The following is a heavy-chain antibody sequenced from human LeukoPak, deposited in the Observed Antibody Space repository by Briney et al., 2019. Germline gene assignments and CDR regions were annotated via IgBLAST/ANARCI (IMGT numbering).Heavy chain of an antibody. CDR3: AGGWAFHI. CDR1: GGSMNNYY. V-gene: IGHV4-59*12. J-gene: IGHJ3*02. Sequence: SETLSLTCSVSGGSMNNYYWSWIRQPPGKGLEWIGYIYYSGSTYYNSSLKSRVTISVDTSKNQFSLRLSSVTPEDTAVYYCAGGWAFHIWGLGAMVTVSS. CDR2: IYYSGST.